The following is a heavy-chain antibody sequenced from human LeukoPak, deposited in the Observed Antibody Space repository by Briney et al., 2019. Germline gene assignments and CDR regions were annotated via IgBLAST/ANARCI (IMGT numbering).Heavy chain of an antibody. CDR2: MYYSGRT. J-gene: IGHJ4*02. Sequence: SETLSLTCTVAGGSISSSSYYWGWIRQPPGKGREWIGRMYYSGRTYYNPSLKSRGTISLDTSKNQFSLKLSSVTAADTSVYYCASWRLPPGFWSGYEKDYWGQGTLVTVSS. D-gene: IGHD3-3*01. V-gene: IGHV4-39*07. CDR3: ASWRLPPGFWSGYEKDY. CDR1: GGSISSSSYY.